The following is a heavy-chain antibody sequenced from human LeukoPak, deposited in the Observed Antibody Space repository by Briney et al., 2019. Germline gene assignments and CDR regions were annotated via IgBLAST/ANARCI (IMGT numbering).Heavy chain of an antibody. CDR2: IYYSGST. D-gene: IGHD3-10*01. Sequence: SEILSLTCTVSNGSISSSPYYWGLVRQPPGKGLEWIGSIYYSGSTYYNPSLKSRVTISVDTSRKQSSLTLSSVTAADTAVYYCAGHGSGSYYRFDYWGPGTLVTVSS. J-gene: IGHJ4*02. V-gene: IGHV4-39*01. CDR1: NGSISSSPYY. CDR3: AGHGSGSYYRFDY.